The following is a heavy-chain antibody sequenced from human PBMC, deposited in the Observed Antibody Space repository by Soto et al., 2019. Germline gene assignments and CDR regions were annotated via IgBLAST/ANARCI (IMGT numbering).Heavy chain of an antibody. D-gene: IGHD3-9*01. CDR1: GDSVSSNSVT. V-gene: IGHV6-1*01. Sequence: SQTLSLTCAISGDSVSSNSVTWNWIRQSPLRGLEWLGRTYYRSKWHNDYAVSVRSRITINPDTSENQFSLQLNSVTPEDTAVYYCARVRQYYDILTGYSPDAFDIWGQGTMVTVSS. J-gene: IGHJ3*02. CDR3: ARVRQYYDILTGYSPDAFDI. CDR2: TYYRSKWHN.